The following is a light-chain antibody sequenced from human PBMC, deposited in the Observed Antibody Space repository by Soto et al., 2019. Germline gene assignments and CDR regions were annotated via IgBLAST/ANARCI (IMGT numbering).Light chain of an antibody. CDR1: RDISNS. CDR2: GAS. CDR3: QQTSAFPRT. J-gene: IGKJ2*01. Sequence: DIHVTQSPSSVSASVGDRLTITCRASRDISNSLAWYQQTPGKAPKLLLRGASSLHRGVPSRFSGGGAGTEFTLTISSLQPEDFATYYCQQTSAFPRTFGQGTKVDIK. V-gene: IGKV1-12*01.